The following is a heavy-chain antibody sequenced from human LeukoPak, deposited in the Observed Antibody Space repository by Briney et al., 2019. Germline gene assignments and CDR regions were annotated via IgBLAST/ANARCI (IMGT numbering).Heavy chain of an antibody. Sequence: ASVKVSCKASGGTFSSYAISWVRQAPGQGLEWMGGIIPIFGTANYAQKFQGRVTITADESTSTAYMELSSLRSEDTAVYYCARARGYCSSTSCSPGAFDIWGQGTMVTVSS. D-gene: IGHD2-2*01. CDR3: ARARGYCSSTSCSPGAFDI. J-gene: IGHJ3*02. CDR2: IIPIFGTA. CDR1: GGTFSSYA. V-gene: IGHV1-69*13.